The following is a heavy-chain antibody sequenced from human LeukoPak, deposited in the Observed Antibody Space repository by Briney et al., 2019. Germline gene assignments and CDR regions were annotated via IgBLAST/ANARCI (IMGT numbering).Heavy chain of an antibody. V-gene: IGHV3-11*01. CDR1: GFTFSDYY. CDR2: ISSSGSTI. D-gene: IGHD3-9*01. Sequence: NPGGSLRLSCAASGFTFSDYYMSWIRQAPGKGLEWVSYISSSGSTIYYADSVKGRFTISRDNAKNSLYLQMNSLRAEDTAVYYCARDILTGYYQPQNDYWGQGTLVTVSS. CDR3: ARDILTGYYQPQNDY. J-gene: IGHJ4*02.